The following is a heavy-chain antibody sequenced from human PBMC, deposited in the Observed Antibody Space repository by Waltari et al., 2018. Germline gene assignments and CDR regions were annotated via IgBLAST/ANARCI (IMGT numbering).Heavy chain of an antibody. D-gene: IGHD6-13*01. CDR1: GFTFSSYA. V-gene: IGHV3-23*01. J-gene: IGHJ4*02. Sequence: EVQLLESGGGLVQPGGSLRLSCAASGFTFSSYAMSWVRQAPGKGLEWVSAIRGSGGSTYSADSVKGRFTSSSDNSKNTLYLQMNSLRAEDAAVYYCAKDLRGAATDYWGQGTLVTVSS. CDR2: IRGSGGST. CDR3: AKDLRGAATDY.